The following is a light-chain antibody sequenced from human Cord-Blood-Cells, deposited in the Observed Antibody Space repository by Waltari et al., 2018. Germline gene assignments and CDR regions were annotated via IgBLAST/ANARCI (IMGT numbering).Light chain of an antibody. CDR2: DVS. V-gene: IGLV2-14*01. Sequence: QSALTQPASVSGSPGQSITISCTGTISDVGGYNYVSWYQQPPGKAPKLMIYDVSKRPSGVSNRFSGSKSGNTASLTISGLQAEDEADYYCSSYTSSSTWVFGGGTKLTVL. CDR3: SSYTSSSTWV. J-gene: IGLJ3*02. CDR1: ISDVGGYNY.